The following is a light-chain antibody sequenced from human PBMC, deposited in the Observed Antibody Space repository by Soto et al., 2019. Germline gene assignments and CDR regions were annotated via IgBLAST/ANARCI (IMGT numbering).Light chain of an antibody. J-gene: IGKJ2*01. CDR3: QQRSNWPGYT. V-gene: IGKV3-11*01. CDR2: DAS. Sequence: EIVLTQSPATLSLSPGERATLSCRASQSVSNYLAWYQQKPGKTPRLLISDASNRATGVPARFRGSGSGTDFTLTISSLEPEDFAVYYCQQRSNWPGYTFGQGTKLEIK. CDR1: QSVSNY.